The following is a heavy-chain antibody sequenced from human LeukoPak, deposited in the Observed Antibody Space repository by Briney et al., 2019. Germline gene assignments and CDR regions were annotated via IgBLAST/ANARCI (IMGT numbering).Heavy chain of an antibody. V-gene: IGHV3-30*18. CDR2: ISYDGSNK. Sequence: GRSLRLSCAASGFTFSSYGMHWVRQAPGKGLEGVAVISYDGSNKYYAVSVKGRFTISRGNSKNTLYLQMNSLRAEDTAVYYCAKRLGYYDFWSGPFDYWGEGTLVTVSS. CDR1: GFTFSSYG. CDR3: AKRLGYYDFWSGPFDY. D-gene: IGHD3-3*01. J-gene: IGHJ4*02.